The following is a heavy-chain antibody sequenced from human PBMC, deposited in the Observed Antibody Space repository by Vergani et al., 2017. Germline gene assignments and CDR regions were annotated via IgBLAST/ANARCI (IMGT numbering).Heavy chain of an antibody. D-gene: IGHD4-17*01. CDR3: ARGKYGDPFDY. V-gene: IGHV3-15*01. J-gene: IGHJ4*02. CDR2: IKSKTDGGTT. Sequence: EVQLVESGGGLVKPGGSLRLSCAASGFTFSNAWMSWVRQAPGKGLEWVGRIKSKTDGGTTDYAAPVKGRFTISRDNAKNSLYLQMNSLRAEDTAVYYCARGKYGDPFDYWGQGTLVTVSS. CDR1: GFTFSNAW.